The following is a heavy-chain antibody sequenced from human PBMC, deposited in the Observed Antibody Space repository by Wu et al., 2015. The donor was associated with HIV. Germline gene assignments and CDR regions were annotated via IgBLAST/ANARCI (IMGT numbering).Heavy chain of an antibody. D-gene: IGHD6-19*01. J-gene: IGHJ4*02. CDR1: GDGFTSYA. CDR3: ATPRSPGFSSAWPTYFDY. CDR2: INPLFGTT. V-gene: IGHV1-69*05. Sequence: QVHLVQSGGEVKRPGSSVKATCKASGDGFTSYAVSWVRQAPGQGLEWMGGINPLFGTTKFAQKFQGRLTITTDELTTTAYMELSSLKSEDTAVYYCATPRSPGFSSAWPTYFDYWGQGTLVTVSS.